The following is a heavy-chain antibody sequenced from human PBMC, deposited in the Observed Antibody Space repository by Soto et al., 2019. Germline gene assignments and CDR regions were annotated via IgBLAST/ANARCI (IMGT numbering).Heavy chain of an antibody. CDR1: GDSINSDDW. CDR3: ARVRFTVTTRACFDQ. V-gene: IGHV4-4*02. CDR2: IHPGGNT. Sequence: VQLQESGPGLVEPSGTLSLTCGVSGDSINSDDWWSWVRQPPGKGLEWIGEIHPGGNTNYNAALKSRVARSVDKSERQFSLRLTSVTAADTAVYDCARVRFTVTTRACFDQWGQGTLATVSS. J-gene: IGHJ4*02. D-gene: IGHD4-17*01.